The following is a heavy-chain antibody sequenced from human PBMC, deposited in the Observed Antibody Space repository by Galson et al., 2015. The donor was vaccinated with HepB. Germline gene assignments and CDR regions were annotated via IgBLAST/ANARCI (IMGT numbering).Heavy chain of an antibody. CDR3: AREVLDSGFDY. V-gene: IGHV1-69*13. D-gene: IGHD2-8*01. CDR2: FTPMFGSP. CDR1: GGAFSSYS. J-gene: IGHJ4*02. Sequence: SVKVSCKASGGAFSSYSISWVRQAPGQGLEWMGGFTPMFGSPKYAQKFQGRVTITADESTTTAYMELNSLTSEDTAVYYCAREVLDSGFDYWGRGTLVTVSP.